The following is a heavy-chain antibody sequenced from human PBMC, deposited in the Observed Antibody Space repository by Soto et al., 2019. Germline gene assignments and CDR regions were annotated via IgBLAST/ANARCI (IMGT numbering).Heavy chain of an antibody. CDR1: VFTFSGFS. Sequence: VGSLRLSCASSVFTFSGFSMNCVRHSPGKWLEWVSSVTSSPSSMFYADSVKGRFTISRDDAKDSLFLQMNSLRADDTAVYYCAREADFASSGYVLEYWGLGTLVNVSS. J-gene: IGHJ4*02. D-gene: IGHD3-22*01. V-gene: IGHV3-21*01. CDR3: AREADFASSGYVLEY. CDR2: VTSSPSSM.